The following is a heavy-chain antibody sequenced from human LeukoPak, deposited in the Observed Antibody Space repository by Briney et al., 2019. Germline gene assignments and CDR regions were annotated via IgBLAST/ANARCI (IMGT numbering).Heavy chain of an antibody. CDR1: GGSISSSSYY. CDR2: IYYSGST. V-gene: IGHV4-39*01. D-gene: IGHD6-6*01. Sequence: PSETLSLTCTVSGGSISSSSYYWGWIRQPPGKGLEWIGSIYYSGSTYYNPSLKSRVTISVDTSKNQFSLKLSSVTAADTAVYYCAGNIAARLDYWGQGTLVTVSS. CDR3: AGNIAARLDY. J-gene: IGHJ4*02.